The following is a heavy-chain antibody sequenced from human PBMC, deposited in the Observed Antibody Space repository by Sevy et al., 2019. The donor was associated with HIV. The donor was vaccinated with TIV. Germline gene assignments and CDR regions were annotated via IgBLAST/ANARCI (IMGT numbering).Heavy chain of an antibody. CDR1: GGTFSSYA. J-gene: IGHJ6*02. D-gene: IGHD4-4*01. V-gene: IGHV1-69*13. CDR3: ARGGRATVTAYYYYGMDV. Sequence: ASVKVSCKASGGTFSSYAISWVRQAPGQGLEWMGGIIPIFGTANYAQKFQGRVTITADESTSTAYMELGSLRSEDTAVYYCARGGRATVTAYYYYGMDVWGQGTTVTVSS. CDR2: IIPIFGTA.